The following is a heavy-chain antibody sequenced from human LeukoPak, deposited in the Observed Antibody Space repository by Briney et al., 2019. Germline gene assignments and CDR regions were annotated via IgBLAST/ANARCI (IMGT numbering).Heavy chain of an antibody. J-gene: IGHJ4*02. Sequence: GGSLRLSCAASGFTFSSYWMYWVRQAPGKGLVWVSLINTDGSSTSYADSVKGRFSISRDNAKSTLDLQMNSLRADDTAVYYCAGQTGATTTGGYYFDHWGQGTLVTVSS. D-gene: IGHD1-26*01. V-gene: IGHV3-74*01. CDR1: GFTFSSYW. CDR3: AGQTGATTTGGYYFDH. CDR2: INTDGSST.